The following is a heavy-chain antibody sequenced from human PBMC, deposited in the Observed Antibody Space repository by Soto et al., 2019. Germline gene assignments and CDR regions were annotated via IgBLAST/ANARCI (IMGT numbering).Heavy chain of an antibody. Sequence: SETLSLTCVVYGGSFSGYYCSWIRQPPGKGLEWIGEINHSGSTNYNPSLKSRVTISVDTSKNQFSLKLSSVTAADTAVYYCARDPLRYFDSLPHGYFDYWGQGPLVTDSS. D-gene: IGHD3-9*01. CDR3: ARDPLRYFDSLPHGYFDY. CDR1: GGSFSGYY. V-gene: IGHV4-34*01. J-gene: IGHJ4*02. CDR2: INHSGST.